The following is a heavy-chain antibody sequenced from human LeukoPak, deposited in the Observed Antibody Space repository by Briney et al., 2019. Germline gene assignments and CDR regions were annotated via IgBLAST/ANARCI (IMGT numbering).Heavy chain of an antibody. J-gene: IGHJ4*02. CDR2: IYTSGST. CDR1: GGSISSYY. D-gene: IGHD3-22*01. Sequence: PSQTLSLTCTVSGGSISSYYWSWIRQPAGKGLEWIGRIYTSGSTNYNPSLKSRVTMSVDTSKNQFSLKLSSVTAADTAVYYCARGFYYYDSSGYYYEAPSPFDYWGQGTLVTVSS. V-gene: IGHV4-4*07. CDR3: ARGFYYYDSSGYYYEAPSPFDY.